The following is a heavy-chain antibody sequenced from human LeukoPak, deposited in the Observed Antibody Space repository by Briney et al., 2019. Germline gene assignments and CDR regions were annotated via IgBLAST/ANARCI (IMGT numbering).Heavy chain of an antibody. J-gene: IGHJ5*01. CDR3: ARGSYDYVWGSYRTNWFDS. D-gene: IGHD3-16*02. CDR2: IYYSGST. CDR1: GGSISSGDYY. Sequence: PSETLSLTCTVSGGSISSGDYYWSWIRQPPGKGLEWIGYIYYSGSTYYSPSLKSRVTISVDTSKNQFSLKLSSVTAADTAVYYCARGSYDYVWGSYRTNWFDSWGQGTLVTVSS. V-gene: IGHV4-30-4*01.